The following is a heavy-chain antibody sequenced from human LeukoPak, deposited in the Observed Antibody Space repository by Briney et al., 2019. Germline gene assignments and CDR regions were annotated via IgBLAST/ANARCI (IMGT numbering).Heavy chain of an antibody. CDR1: GFTFSSYG. D-gene: IGHD6-13*01. Sequence: GGSLRLSCAASGFTFSSYGMHWVRQAPDKGLEWVAVISYDGSNKYYADSVKGRFTISRDNSKNTLYLQMNSLRAEDTAVYYCAKETHSSSWYNYWGQGTLVTVSS. CDR2: ISYDGSNK. V-gene: IGHV3-30*18. CDR3: AKETHSSSWYNY. J-gene: IGHJ4*02.